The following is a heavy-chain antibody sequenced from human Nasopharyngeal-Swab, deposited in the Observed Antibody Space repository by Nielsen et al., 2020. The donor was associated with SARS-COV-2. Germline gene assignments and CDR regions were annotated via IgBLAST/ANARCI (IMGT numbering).Heavy chain of an antibody. Sequence: SETLSLTCAVSGGSISSGGYSWRWIRQPPGKGLEWIGYIYHSGSTYYNPSLKSRVTISVDRSKNQFSLKLSSVTAADTAVYYCAREENWGGFDYWGQGTLVTVSS. V-gene: IGHV4-30-2*01. CDR3: AREENWGGFDY. CDR1: GGSISSGGYS. D-gene: IGHD7-27*01. J-gene: IGHJ4*02. CDR2: IYHSGST.